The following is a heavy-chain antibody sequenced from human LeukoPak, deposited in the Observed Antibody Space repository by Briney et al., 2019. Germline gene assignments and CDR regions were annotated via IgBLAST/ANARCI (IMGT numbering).Heavy chain of an antibody. CDR1: GGTFRSYA. V-gene: IGHV1-69*13. CDR3: AREGYSSSSRYKDYYYYYMDV. D-gene: IGHD6-6*01. CDR2: IIPIFGTA. Sequence: GASVKVSCKASGGTFRSYAISWVRQAPGQGLEWMGGIIPIFGTANYAQKFQGRVTITADESTSTAYMELSSLRSEDTAVYYCAREGYSSSSRYKDYYYYYMDVWGKGTTVTLSS. J-gene: IGHJ6*03.